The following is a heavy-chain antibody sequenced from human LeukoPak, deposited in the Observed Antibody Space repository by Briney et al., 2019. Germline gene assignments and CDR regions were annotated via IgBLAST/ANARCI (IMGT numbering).Heavy chain of an antibody. V-gene: IGHV4-39*07. Sequence: SETLSLTCTVSGGSISSSSYYWGWIRQPPGKGLEWIGSIYYSGSTYYNPSLKSRVTISVDTSKNQFSLKLSSVTAADTAVYYCARAPRIAAAGTIGFDPWARDPWSPSPQ. D-gene: IGHD6-13*01. J-gene: IGHJ5*02. CDR1: GGSISSSSYY. CDR3: ARAPRIAAAGTIGFDP. CDR2: IYYSGST.